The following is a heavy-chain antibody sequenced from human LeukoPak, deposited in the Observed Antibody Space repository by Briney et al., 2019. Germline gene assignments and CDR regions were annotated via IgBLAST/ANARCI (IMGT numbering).Heavy chain of an antibody. CDR3: AREKAGAFDH. D-gene: IGHD6-19*01. J-gene: IGHJ4*02. CDR2: ISSSGSTI. V-gene: IGHV3-48*03. Sequence: PGGSLRPSCAASGFTFSSYEMNWVRQAPGKGLEWVSYISSSGSTIYYADSVKGRFTISRDNAKNSLYLQMNSLRAEDTAVYYCAREKAGAFDHWGQGTLVTVSS. CDR1: GFTFSSYE.